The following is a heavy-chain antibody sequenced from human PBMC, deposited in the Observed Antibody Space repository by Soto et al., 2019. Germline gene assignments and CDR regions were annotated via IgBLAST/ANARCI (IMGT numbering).Heavy chain of an antibody. J-gene: IGHJ6*02. D-gene: IGHD2-15*01. Sequence: QVQLVQSGAEVKKPGASVKVSCKASGYTFTSYGISWVRQAPGQGLEWMGWISAYNGNTNYAQKLQGRVTKTTDTPTRTAYMELRSLRSDDTAVYYCARDWREVGLLGGMDVWGQGTTVTVSS. CDR2: ISAYNGNT. CDR1: GYTFTSYG. CDR3: ARDWREVGLLGGMDV. V-gene: IGHV1-18*01.